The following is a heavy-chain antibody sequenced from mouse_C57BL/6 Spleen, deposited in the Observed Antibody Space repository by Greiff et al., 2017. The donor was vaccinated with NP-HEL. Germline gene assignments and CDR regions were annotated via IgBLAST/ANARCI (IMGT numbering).Heavy chain of an antibody. D-gene: IGHD2-1*01. Sequence: EVKLMESEGGLVQPGSSMKLSCTASGFTFSDYYMAWVRQVPEKGLEWVANINYDGSSTYYLDSLKSRFIISRDNAKNILYLQMSSLKSEDTATYYCARMGGNYGFYAMDYWGQGTSVTVSS. CDR2: INYDGSST. CDR3: ARMGGNYGFYAMDY. CDR1: GFTFSDYY. V-gene: IGHV5-16*01. J-gene: IGHJ4*01.